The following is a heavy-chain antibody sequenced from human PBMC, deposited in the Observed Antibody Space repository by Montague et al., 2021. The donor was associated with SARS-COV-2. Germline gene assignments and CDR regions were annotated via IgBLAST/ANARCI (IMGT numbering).Heavy chain of an antibody. D-gene: IGHD2-15*01. V-gene: IGHV4-4*02. CDR1: GGSISSGTW. Sequence: SETLSLTCAVSGGSISSGTWWTWVRQPPGKGLEWIGYIYYRGSTNYNPSLETRVTMSVDTSKNQFSLKVNSVTAADTAVYYCARHYSATLPAVYWGQGTLVTVSS. J-gene: IGHJ4*02. CDR3: ARHYSATLPAVY. CDR2: IYYRGST.